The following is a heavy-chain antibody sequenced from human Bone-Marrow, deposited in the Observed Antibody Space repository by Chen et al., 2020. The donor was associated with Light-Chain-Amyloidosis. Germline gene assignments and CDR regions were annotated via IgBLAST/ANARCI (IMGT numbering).Heavy chain of an antibody. Sequence: EVQLVESGGGLLQRGGSLRLSCAASGFAFSSYAMSWVRQAPGKGLEWGSTIRGSGGSRYYGDSVKGRLTISRDNSKNALFRKMNGLRAEDTAVYYCAKDISYDDILPGYPADAFDIWGQGTMVTVSS. CDR1: GFAFSSYA. CDR2: IRGSGGSR. CDR3: AKDISYDDILPGYPADAFDI. D-gene: IGHD3-9*01. J-gene: IGHJ3*02. V-gene: IGHV3-23*04.